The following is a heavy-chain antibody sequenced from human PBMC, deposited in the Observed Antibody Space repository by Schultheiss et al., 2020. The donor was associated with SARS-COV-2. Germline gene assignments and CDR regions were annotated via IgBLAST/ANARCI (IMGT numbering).Heavy chain of an antibody. CDR3: ARDTRPPTVYSSGWARGNYYYYGIDV. CDR1: GYTFTSYG. D-gene: IGHD6-19*01. Sequence: ASVKVSCQASGYTFTSYGISWVRQAPGQGLEWMGGIIPNSGGTNYAQKFQGRVTMTRDTSISTAYMELSRLRYDDTAVYYCARDTRPPTVYSSGWARGNYYYYGIDVWGQGATVTVSS. V-gene: IGHV1-2*02. J-gene: IGHJ6*02. CDR2: IIPNSGGT.